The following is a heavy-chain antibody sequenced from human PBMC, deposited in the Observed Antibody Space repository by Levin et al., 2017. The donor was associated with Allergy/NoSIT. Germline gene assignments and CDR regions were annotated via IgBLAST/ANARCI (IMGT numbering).Heavy chain of an antibody. CDR2: INHSGGST. D-gene: IGHD3/OR15-3a*01. V-gene: IGHV1-46*01. Sequence: ASVKVSCTASGYILTSYYMHWVRQAPGQGLEWMGIINHSGGSTDYAQTFQGRVTMTRDTATSTVYMEMSSLRAEDTAVYYCARSGSARGVDGWFDPWGQGTLVTVSS. CDR3: ARSGSARGVDGWFDP. J-gene: IGHJ5*02. CDR1: GYILTSYY.